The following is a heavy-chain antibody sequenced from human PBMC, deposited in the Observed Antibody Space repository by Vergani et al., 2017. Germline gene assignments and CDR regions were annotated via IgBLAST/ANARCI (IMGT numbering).Heavy chain of an antibody. V-gene: IGHV1-46*01. CDR3: ARDQGITMVRGVIINLDAFDI. Sequence: QVQLGQSGAEVKKPGASVKVSCKASGYTFTSYYMHWVRQAPGQGLEWMGIINPSGGSTSYAQKFQGRVTMTRDTSTSTVYMELSSLRSEDTAVYYCARDQGITMVRGVIINLDAFDIWGQGTMVTVSS. D-gene: IGHD3-10*01. J-gene: IGHJ3*02. CDR1: GYTFTSYY. CDR2: INPSGGST.